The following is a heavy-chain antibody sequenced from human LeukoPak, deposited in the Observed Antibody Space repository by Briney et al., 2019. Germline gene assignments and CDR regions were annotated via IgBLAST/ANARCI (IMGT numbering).Heavy chain of an antibody. CDR3: AKEGTAQISTWYDN. J-gene: IGHJ4*02. CDR1: GFTFSNYG. CDR2: ISYEGRTM. Sequence: GGSLRLSCAGAGFTFSNYGMHWVRQAPGKGLEWVAVISYEGRTMYYGDSVKGRFTISRDNSRNTLFLQMDSLSPDDTAVYYCAKEGTAQISTWYDNWGQGTLVTVSS. V-gene: IGHV3-30*18. D-gene: IGHD2-2*01.